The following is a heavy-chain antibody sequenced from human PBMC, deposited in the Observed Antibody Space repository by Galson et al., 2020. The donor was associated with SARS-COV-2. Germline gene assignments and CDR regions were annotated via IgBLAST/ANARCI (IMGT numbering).Heavy chain of an antibody. CDR1: GGSISSYY. J-gene: IGHJ5*02. V-gene: IGHV4-59*01. CDR3: AAVPAARGYWFDP. D-gene: IGHD2-2*01. CDR2: IYYSGST. Sequence: SETLSLTCTVSGGSISSYYWSWIRQPPGKGLEWIGYIYYSGSTNYNPSLKSRVTISVDTSKNQFSLKLSSVTAADTAVYYCAAVPAARGYWFDPWGQGTLVTVSS.